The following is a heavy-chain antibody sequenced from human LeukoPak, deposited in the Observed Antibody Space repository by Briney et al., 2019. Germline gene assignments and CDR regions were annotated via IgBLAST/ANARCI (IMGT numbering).Heavy chain of an antibody. D-gene: IGHD2-2*01. CDR2: ISAYNGNT. V-gene: IGHV1-18*01. CDR1: GYTFTSYG. CDR3: ARDCSSTSCYRTNYYYYYGMDV. Sequence: GASVKVSCKASGYTFTSYGISWVRQAPGQGLEWMGWISAYNGNTNYAQKLQGRVTMTTDTSTSTAYMELRSLRSDDTAVYYCARDCSSTSCYRTNYYYYYGMDVWGQGTTVTVSS. J-gene: IGHJ6*02.